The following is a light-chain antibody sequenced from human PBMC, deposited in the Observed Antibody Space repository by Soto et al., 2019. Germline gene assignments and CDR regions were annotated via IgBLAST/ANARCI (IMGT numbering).Light chain of an antibody. J-gene: IGKJ4*01. CDR2: DAS. V-gene: IGKV1-13*02. Sequence: AIQLNQSPSSLYTSVGDIVTITCRASQGISSALAWYQQKPGKAPKLLIYDASSLERGVPSRFSGSGSGTDFTLTISSLQPEDFATYYCQQFNSYPLTFGGGTKVEIK. CDR1: QGISSA. CDR3: QQFNSYPLT.